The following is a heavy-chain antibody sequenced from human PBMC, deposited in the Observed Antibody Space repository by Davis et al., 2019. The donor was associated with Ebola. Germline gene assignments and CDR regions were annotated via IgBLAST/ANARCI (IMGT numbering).Heavy chain of an antibody. CDR2: TYFNSQYYS. CDR3: ARGWLRGYLDY. CDR1: GDTVSIHTSG. Sequence: PSETLSLPCAISGDTVSIHTSGWYSIRQSPSTGLEWLATTYFNSQYYSDYAVSVRGRITINADPSTNQFSLQLNSVTPEETAVYYCARGWLRGYLDYWGQGTLVTVSS. D-gene: IGHD3-3*01. V-gene: IGHV6-1*01. J-gene: IGHJ4*02.